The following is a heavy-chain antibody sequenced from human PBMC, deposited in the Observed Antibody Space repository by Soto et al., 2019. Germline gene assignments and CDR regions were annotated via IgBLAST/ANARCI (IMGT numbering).Heavy chain of an antibody. Sequence: PGGSLRLSCAVSGFSFGSYWMSWVRQAPGKXLEWLASIKDDGSERYYLDSVKGRFTISRDNAKDSLSLQMNSLRGEDTAFYYCARDVGPVTIFGEALSGYFDFWGQGTLVTVSS. V-gene: IGHV3-7*03. J-gene: IGHJ4*02. CDR2: IKDDGSER. CDR3: ARDVGPVTIFGEALSGYFDF. CDR1: GFSFGSYW. D-gene: IGHD3-3*01.